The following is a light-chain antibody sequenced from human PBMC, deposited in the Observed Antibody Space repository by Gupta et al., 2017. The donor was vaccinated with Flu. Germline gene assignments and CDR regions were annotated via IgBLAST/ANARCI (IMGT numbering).Light chain of an antibody. CDR2: DNT. CDR1: SSDIGAGYD. J-gene: IGLJ1*01. CDR3: QSYDSSLSTYV. Sequence: QSVLTQPPSVSGAPGQRVTISCTGSSSDIGAGYDVHWYQHRPGTAPKLLIYDNTNRPSGVPDRFSGSKSGTSASLAITGLQADDEADYYCQSYDSSLSTYVFGTGTKVTVL. V-gene: IGLV1-40*01.